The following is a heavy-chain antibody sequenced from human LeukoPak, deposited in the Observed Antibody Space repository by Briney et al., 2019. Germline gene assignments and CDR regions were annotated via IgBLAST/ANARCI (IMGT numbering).Heavy chain of an antibody. Sequence: QPGGSLRLSCAASGFTFSSYEMNWVRQAPGKGLEWVSYISSSGSTIYYADSVKGRFTISRDSAKNSLYLQMNSLRAEDTAVYYCARTYYYDSSGSDAFDIWGQGTMVTVSS. CDR3: ARTYYYDSSGSDAFDI. CDR1: GFTFSSYE. CDR2: ISSSGSTI. J-gene: IGHJ3*02. V-gene: IGHV3-48*03. D-gene: IGHD3-22*01.